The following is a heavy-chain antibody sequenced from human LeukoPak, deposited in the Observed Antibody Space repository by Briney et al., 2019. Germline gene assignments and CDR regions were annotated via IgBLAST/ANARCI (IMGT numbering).Heavy chain of an antibody. CDR1: GYTFTGYY. D-gene: IGHD4-11*01. CDR2: INPNSGGT. CDR3: ARDAIVRDYSNSDY. Sequence: ASVKVSXKASGYTFTGYYIHWVRQAPGQGLEWMGWINPNSGGTNYAQKFQGRVTMTRDTSISTAYMELSRLTSDDTAVYYCARDAIVRDYSNSDYWGQGTLVTVSS. V-gene: IGHV1-2*02. J-gene: IGHJ4*02.